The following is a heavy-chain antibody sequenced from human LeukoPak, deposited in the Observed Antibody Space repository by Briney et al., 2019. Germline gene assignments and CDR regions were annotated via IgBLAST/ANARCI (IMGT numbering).Heavy chain of an antibody. V-gene: IGHV1-24*01. D-gene: IGHD1-1*01. CDR2: FDPEDGET. J-gene: IGHJ6*02. Sequence: GASVKVSCKVSGYTLTELSLHWVRQAPGKGLEWMGRFDPEDGETIYARKSQGRVTMTEDTSTDTAYMELSSLRSEDTAVYFCAVSLTTGGYYGMDVWGQGTTVTVSS. CDR3: AVSLTTGGYYGMDV. CDR1: GYTLTELS.